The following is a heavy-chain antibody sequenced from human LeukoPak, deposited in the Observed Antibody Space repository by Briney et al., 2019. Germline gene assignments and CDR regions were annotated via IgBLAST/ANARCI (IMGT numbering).Heavy chain of an antibody. Sequence: PSETLSLTCTVSGGSISSYYWSWIRQPPGKGLEWIGYIYYSGSTNYNPSLKSRVTISVDTSKNQFSLKLSSVTAADTAVYYCARASPPAVAGEYYFDFWGQEILVTVSS. V-gene: IGHV4-59*01. CDR3: ARASPPAVAGEYYFDF. CDR2: IYYSGST. CDR1: GGSISSYY. D-gene: IGHD6-19*01. J-gene: IGHJ4*02.